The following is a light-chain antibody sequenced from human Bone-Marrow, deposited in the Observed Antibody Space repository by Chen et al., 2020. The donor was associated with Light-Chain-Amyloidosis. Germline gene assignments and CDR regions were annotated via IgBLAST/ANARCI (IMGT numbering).Light chain of an antibody. J-gene: IGLJ3*02. CDR2: DDS. CDR3: QVWDRSSDRPV. CDR1: NIGSTS. V-gene: IGLV3-21*02. Sequence: SYVLTQPSSVSLAPGQTAPIACGGNNIGSTSVHWYQQTPGQAPLLVVYDDSDRPSGIPERLSGSNSCNTATLTIIIIEAGDEADYYCQVWDRSSDRPVFGGGTKLTV.